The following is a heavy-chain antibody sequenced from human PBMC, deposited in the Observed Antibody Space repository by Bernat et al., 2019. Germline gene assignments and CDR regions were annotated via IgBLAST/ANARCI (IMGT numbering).Heavy chain of an antibody. J-gene: IGHJ4*02. CDR2: IYYSGST. Sequence: QVQLQESGPGLVKPSQTLSLTCTLSGGSISSGGYYWSWIRQHPGKGLEWIGYIYYSGSTYHNSSLKSRVTISVDTSKNQFSLKLTSVTAADTGVYYCAGTHYGDAYSWGQGTLVTVSS. CDR3: AGTHYGDAYS. V-gene: IGHV4-31*03. D-gene: IGHD4-17*01. CDR1: GGSISSGGYY.